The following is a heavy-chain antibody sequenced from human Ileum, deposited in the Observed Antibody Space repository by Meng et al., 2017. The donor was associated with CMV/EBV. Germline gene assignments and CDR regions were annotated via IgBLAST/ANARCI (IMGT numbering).Heavy chain of an antibody. D-gene: IGHD4/OR15-4a*01. CDR3: AKLPGSANSNDVFYI. J-gene: IGHJ3*02. Sequence: GESLKISCAASASNFSTYVMHWVRQAPGKGLEWVAFIRYDGSHQYYANSVKGRFTISRDNSKNTLYLQMSSLRLEDTAIYYCAKLPGSANSNDVFYIWGQGTMVTGSS. CDR1: ASNFSTYV. CDR2: IRYDGSHQ. V-gene: IGHV3-30*02.